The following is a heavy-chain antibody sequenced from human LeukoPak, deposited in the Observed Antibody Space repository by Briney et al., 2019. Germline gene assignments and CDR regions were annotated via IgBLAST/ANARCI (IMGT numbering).Heavy chain of an antibody. CDR3: AKGRSGRYHDAFDI. CDR1: GFTFSSSW. D-gene: IGHD6-19*01. CDR2: INSDGSST. J-gene: IGHJ3*02. Sequence: GGSLRLSCAASGFTFSSSWMHWVRQAPGKGLVWVSRINSDGSSTSYADSVKGRFTISRDNAKNTLYLQMNTLRAEDTAVYCCAKGRSGRYHDAFDIWGQGTMVTVSS. V-gene: IGHV3-74*01.